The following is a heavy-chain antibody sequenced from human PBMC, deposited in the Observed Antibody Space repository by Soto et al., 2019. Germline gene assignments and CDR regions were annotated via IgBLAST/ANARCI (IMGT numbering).Heavy chain of an antibody. CDR3: ARMSYFYDKWYFDL. CDR1: GASINNNDYC. J-gene: IGHJ2*01. D-gene: IGHD3-22*01. Sequence: PSETLSLTCTVFGASINNNDYCRSWIRQTPGKGLEWIGYVYYSGTTDYIPSLKSRLSMSIDKSQNQFTLKLNSVTAADTATYYCARMSYFYDKWYFDLWGRGTLVTAPQ. V-gene: IGHV4-30-4*01. CDR2: VYYSGTT.